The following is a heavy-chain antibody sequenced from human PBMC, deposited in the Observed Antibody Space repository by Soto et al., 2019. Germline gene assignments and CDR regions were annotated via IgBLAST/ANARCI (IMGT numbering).Heavy chain of an antibody. Sequence: EVQLLESGGGLVQPGGSLRLSCAASGVTFSSYAMKWVRQAPGKGLEWVSLIGESGTPTYYADSVKGRFTISRDNSGNTLFLEMYSLRAEDTAVYYCARYIPGVRYYGMDVWGQGTMVTVSS. D-gene: IGHD2-2*01. CDR1: GVTFSSYA. CDR2: IGESGTPT. J-gene: IGHJ6*02. V-gene: IGHV3-23*01. CDR3: ARYIPGVRYYGMDV.